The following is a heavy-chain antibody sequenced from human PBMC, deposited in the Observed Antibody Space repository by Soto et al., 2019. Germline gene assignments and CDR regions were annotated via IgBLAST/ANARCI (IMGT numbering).Heavy chain of an antibody. CDR1: GFTFSSYA. CDR3: AKDRDIVLMVYGLGVYYFDY. V-gene: IGHV3-23*01. Sequence: SLRLSCAASGFTFSSYAMSWVRQAPGKGLEWVSALSGSGGSTYYADSVKGRFTISRDNSKNTLYLQMNSLRAEDTAVYYCAKDRDIVLMVYGLGVYYFDYWGQGTLVTAPQ. D-gene: IGHD2-8*01. CDR2: LSGSGGST. J-gene: IGHJ4*02.